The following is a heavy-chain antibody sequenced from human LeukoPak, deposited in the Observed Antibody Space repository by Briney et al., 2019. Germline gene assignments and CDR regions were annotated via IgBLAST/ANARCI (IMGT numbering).Heavy chain of an antibody. Sequence: SETLSLTCTVSGGSISSTTYYWGWIRQPPGKGLEWIGTINYSGSTYYNPPLKSRVTMSVDTSKSQFSLKLSSVTAADTAVYYCARVFGEGGGYDYWGQGTLVTVSS. J-gene: IGHJ4*02. D-gene: IGHD3-16*01. V-gene: IGHV4-39*01. CDR2: INYSGST. CDR3: ARVFGEGGGYDY. CDR1: GGSISSTTYY.